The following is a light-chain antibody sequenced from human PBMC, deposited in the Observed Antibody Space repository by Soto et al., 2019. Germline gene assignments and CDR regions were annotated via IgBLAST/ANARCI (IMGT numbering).Light chain of an antibody. Sequence: EIVMTQSPATLSVSPGERATLSARASQRVSSNLAGYQQKPGQAPRLLIYGASTRATGIPARFSGSGSGTEFTLTISSLQSEDFAVYYCQQYNNWPWTFGQGTKVEIK. CDR2: GAS. CDR3: QQYNNWPWT. V-gene: IGKV3-15*01. CDR1: QRVSSN. J-gene: IGKJ1*01.